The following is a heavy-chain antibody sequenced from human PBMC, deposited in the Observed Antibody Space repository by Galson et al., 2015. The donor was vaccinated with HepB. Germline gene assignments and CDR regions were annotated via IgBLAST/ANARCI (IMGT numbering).Heavy chain of an antibody. CDR3: ARDLGWFGEGFDY. V-gene: IGHV1-2*02. CDR2: INPNSGGT. Sequence: SVKVSCKASGYTFTGYYMHWVRQAPGQGLEWMGWINPNSGGTNYAQKFQGRVTMTRDTSISTAYMELSRLRSDDTAVYYCARDLGWFGEGFDYWGQGTLVTVSS. D-gene: IGHD3-10*01. J-gene: IGHJ4*02. CDR1: GYTFTGYY.